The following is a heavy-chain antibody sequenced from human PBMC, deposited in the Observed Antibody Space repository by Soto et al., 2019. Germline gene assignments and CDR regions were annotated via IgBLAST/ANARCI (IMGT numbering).Heavy chain of an antibody. CDR3: ARDAGGPMVRGVIKRPLGY. D-gene: IGHD3-10*01. V-gene: IGHV1-2*02. CDR1: GYTFTGYY. CDR2: INPNSGGT. Sequence: QVQLVQSGAEVKKPGASVKVSCKASGYTFTGYYMHWVRQAPGQGLEWMGWINPNSGGTNYAQKFQGSVTMTRDTSISKAYMELSRLRSDDTAVYYCARDAGGPMVRGVIKRPLGYWGQGTLVTVSS. J-gene: IGHJ4*02.